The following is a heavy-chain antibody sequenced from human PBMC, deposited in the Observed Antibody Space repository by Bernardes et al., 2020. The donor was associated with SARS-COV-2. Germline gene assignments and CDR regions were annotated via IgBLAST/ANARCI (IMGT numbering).Heavy chain of an antibody. CDR3: AKAPGDGASSYPDY. V-gene: IGHV3-30*18. D-gene: IGHD6-6*01. Sequence: GGSLRLSCAASGFTFSSYGMHWVRQAPGKGLEWVAVVSYDGSNKYYADSVKGRFTITRDNSKNTVFLHMNSLIAEDTAVYYWAKAPGDGASSYPDYWGQGTLVTVSS. CDR2: VSYDGSNK. J-gene: IGHJ4*02. CDR1: GFTFSSYG.